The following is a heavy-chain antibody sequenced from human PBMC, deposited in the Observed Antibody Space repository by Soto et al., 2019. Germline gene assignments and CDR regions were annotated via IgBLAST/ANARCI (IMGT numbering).Heavy chain of an antibody. Sequence: SETPSLTCTVSGGSISSYYWSWIRQPPGKGLEWIGYIYYSGSTNYNPSLKSRVTISVDTSKNQFSLKLSSVTAADTAVYYCASAYCSSTSCYDGWFDSWGQGTLVTVSS. D-gene: IGHD2-2*01. J-gene: IGHJ5*01. V-gene: IGHV4-59*08. CDR3: ASAYCSSTSCYDGWFDS. CDR2: IYYSGST. CDR1: GGSISSYY.